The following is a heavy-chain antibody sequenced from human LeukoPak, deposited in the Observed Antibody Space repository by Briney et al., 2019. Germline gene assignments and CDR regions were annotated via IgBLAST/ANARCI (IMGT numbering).Heavy chain of an antibody. CDR1: GFTFSTYA. D-gene: IGHD5-18*01. CDR3: AKEGYRYGYAIDY. Sequence: QPGGSLRVSCAASGFTFSTYAMSWVRQAPGKGLEWVSAISASGGSTYYADSVKGRFTISRDNSKNTLYLQMNSLRAEDTAVYYCAKEGYRYGYAIDYWGQGTLVTVSS. V-gene: IGHV3-23*01. CDR2: ISASGGST. J-gene: IGHJ4*02.